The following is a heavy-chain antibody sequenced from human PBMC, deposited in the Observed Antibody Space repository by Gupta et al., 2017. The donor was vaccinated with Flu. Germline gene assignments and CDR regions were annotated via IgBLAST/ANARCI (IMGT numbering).Heavy chain of an antibody. CDR3: AKENVGGGVVPAARTYNWFDP. CDR2: ISGSGGST. Sequence: EVQLLESGGGLVQPGGSLRLSCAASGFTFSSYAMSWVRQAPGKGLEWVSDISGSGGSTYYADSVKGRFTISRDNSKNTLYLQMNSLRAEETAVYYCAKENVGGGVVPAARTYNWFDPWGQGTLVTVSS. V-gene: IGHV3-23*01. J-gene: IGHJ5*02. D-gene: IGHD2-2*01. CDR1: GFTFSSYA.